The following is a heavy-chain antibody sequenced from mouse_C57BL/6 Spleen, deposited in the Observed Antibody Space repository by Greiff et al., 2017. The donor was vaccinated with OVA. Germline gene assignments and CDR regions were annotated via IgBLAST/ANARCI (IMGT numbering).Heavy chain of an antibody. CDR2: IHPNSGST. V-gene: IGHV1-64*01. J-gene: IGHJ1*03. CDR3: ARRYGGSLYWYFDV. Sequence: VQLQQPGAELVKPGASVKLSCRASGYTFTSYWMYWVKQRPGQGLEWIGMIHPNSGSTNYNEKFKSKATLTVDKSSSTAYMQLSSLTSEDSAVYYCARRYGGSLYWYFDVWGTGTTVTVSS. D-gene: IGHD1-1*02. CDR1: GYTFTSYW.